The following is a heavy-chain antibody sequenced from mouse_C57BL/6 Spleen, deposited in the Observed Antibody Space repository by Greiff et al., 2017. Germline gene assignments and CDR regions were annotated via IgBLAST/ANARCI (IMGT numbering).Heavy chain of an antibody. CDR3: ARVYYEDGHWYFDV. CDR2: ISYDGSN. J-gene: IGHJ1*03. Sequence: EVQLQESGPGLVKPSQSLSLTCSVTGYSLTSGDYRNWIRQFPGNKLEWMGYISYDGSNNYNPFLKNRITITRDTSKNQFFLKLNCRTTEDTATYYCARVYYEDGHWYFDVWGTGTTVTVSS. D-gene: IGHD2-4*01. V-gene: IGHV3-6*01. CDR1: GYSLTSGDY.